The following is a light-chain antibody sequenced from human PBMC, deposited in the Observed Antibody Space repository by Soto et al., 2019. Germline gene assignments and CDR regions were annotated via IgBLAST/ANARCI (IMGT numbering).Light chain of an antibody. CDR3: QQYGISPLR. J-gene: IGKJ1*01. CDR2: GAS. V-gene: IGKV3-20*01. Sequence: EIGLTQSPGPLSLSPGERDTLPCWSSQCVSSSDLAWYKQKPGQAPSLLIYGASSRATGIPDRFSGSGSGTAFTLTISRLESEDFAVYYSQQYGISPLRFGQGTMADI. CDR1: QCVSSSD.